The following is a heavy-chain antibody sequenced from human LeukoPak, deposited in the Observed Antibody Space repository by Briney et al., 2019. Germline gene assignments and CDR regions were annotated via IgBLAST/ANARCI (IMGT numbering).Heavy chain of an antibody. CDR1: GFTFSNYA. V-gene: IGHV3-23*01. D-gene: IGHD2-15*01. CDR2: IAGSGYDA. CDR3: AKGATGLRIVGDD. Sequence: GGSLRLSCAASGFTFSNYAMTWVRQAPGKGLEWVSTIAGSGYDAYYADSVKGRFSISRDDSKNMLYLQMDSLRAEDTAVYYCAKGATGLRIVGDDWGQGTLVTVSS. J-gene: IGHJ4*02.